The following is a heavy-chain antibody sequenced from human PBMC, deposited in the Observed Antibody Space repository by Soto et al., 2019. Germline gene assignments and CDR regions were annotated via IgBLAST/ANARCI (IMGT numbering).Heavy chain of an antibody. CDR2: INQDGSEK. V-gene: IGHV3-7*01. J-gene: IGHJ4*02. CDR3: SRSLNS. CDR1: GFTFSTYW. Sequence: HPGWSLRLSCASYGFTFSTYWMDWVRQTPGKGLEWVANINQDGSEKNYVDSVKGRFTIYRDNAKNSLYLQMSSLTAEDSALYYCSRSLNSWGQGTLVTVSS.